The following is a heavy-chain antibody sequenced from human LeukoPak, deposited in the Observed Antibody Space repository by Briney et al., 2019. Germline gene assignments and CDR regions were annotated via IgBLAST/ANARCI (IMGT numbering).Heavy chain of an antibody. J-gene: IGHJ4*02. D-gene: IGHD3-3*01. CDR3: GKDVYNFWVPYRMAL. V-gene: IGHV3-23*01. Sequence: PGGSLRLSCAASGFTFSNYAMTWVRQAPGKGLEWVSAISGSDGSTYYSDSVTGRFTISRDNSKNTLYLQMTSLRTDDTAVYYLGKDVYNFWVPYRMALWGQGPLVTVS. CDR1: GFTFSNYA. CDR2: ISGSDGST.